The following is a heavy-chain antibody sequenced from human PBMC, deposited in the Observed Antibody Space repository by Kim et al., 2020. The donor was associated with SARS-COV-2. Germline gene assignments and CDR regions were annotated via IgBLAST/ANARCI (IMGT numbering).Heavy chain of an antibody. V-gene: IGHV1-8*01. Sequence: GNPGYAPKFQGRVTMTRNTSISTAYMELRSLRSEDTAVYYCAVLNPGPDYWGQGTLVTVSS. J-gene: IGHJ4*02. CDR3: AVLNPGPDY. CDR2: GNP.